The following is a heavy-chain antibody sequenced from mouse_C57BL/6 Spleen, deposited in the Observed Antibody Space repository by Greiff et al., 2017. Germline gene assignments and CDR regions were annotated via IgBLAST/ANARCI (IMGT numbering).Heavy chain of an antibody. CDR1: GYTFTDYY. V-gene: IGHV1-75*01. Sequence: QVQLQQSGPELVKPGASVKISCKASGYTFTDYYINWVKQRPGQGLEWIGWIFPGSGSTYYNEKFKGQATLTVDKSSSTAYMLLSSLTSEDSAVYFCARGPYSNYGGYAMDYWGQGTSVTVSS. CDR2: IFPGSGST. J-gene: IGHJ4*01. D-gene: IGHD2-5*01. CDR3: ARGPYSNYGGYAMDY.